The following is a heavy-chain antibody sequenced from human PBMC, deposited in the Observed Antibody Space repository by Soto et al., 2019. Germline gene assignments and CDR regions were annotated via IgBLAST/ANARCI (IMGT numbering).Heavy chain of an antibody. V-gene: IGHV3-11*01. CDR1: GFNFGDYY. D-gene: IGHD1-26*01. CDR2: ISGSGSSI. Sequence: QVQMVESGGGLVKPGGSLSLSCAVSGFNFGDYYMTWIRQATGKGLESIAYISGSGSSIYCAESVKGRFTVSRDNAKNALVLQMTALTSEDTAVYYCGRIGTRSHTRIDDWGEGTLVNVSS. CDR3: GRIGTRSHTRIDD. J-gene: IGHJ4*02.